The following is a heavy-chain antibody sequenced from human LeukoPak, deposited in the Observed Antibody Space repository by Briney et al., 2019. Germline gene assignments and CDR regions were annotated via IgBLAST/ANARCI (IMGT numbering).Heavy chain of an antibody. D-gene: IGHD6-6*01. V-gene: IGHV1-8*01. CDR1: GYVLANND. CDR2: MNPNNGNT. J-gene: IGHJ4*02. Sequence: GASVKVSCKASGYVLANNDINWVRQATGQALEWMGWMNPNNGNTGYAQIFQGRVTMNRNISINTAYLELSSLRSDDTAVYYCARVVIAARPQAYFDYWGQGTLVTVSS. CDR3: ARVVIAARPQAYFDY.